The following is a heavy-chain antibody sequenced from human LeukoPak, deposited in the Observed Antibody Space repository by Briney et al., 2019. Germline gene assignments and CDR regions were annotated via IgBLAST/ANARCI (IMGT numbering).Heavy chain of an antibody. V-gene: IGHV3-21*01. CDR2: ISSGGSYI. D-gene: IGHD3-16*02. J-gene: IGHJ4*02. CDR3: ARGGYDYIWGSYPSDY. Sequence: GGSLRLSCAASGFTFSTYRMTWVRQAPGKGLEWVSSISSGGSYIDYADSVKGRFTISRDNAKNSLYLQMNSLRAEDTAVYYCARGGYDYIWGSYPSDYWGQGTLVTVSS. CDR1: GFTFSTYR.